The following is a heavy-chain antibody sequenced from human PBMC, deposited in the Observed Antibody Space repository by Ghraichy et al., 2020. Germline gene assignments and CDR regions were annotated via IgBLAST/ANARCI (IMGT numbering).Heavy chain of an antibody. V-gene: IGHV3-30*03. J-gene: IGHJ6*02. CDR1: GFTFTDFA. Sequence: GGSLRLSCVASGFTFTDFAMHWVRRAPGKGLEWLAVISTDGNLIHYADSAKGRFIISRDDSRDTLYLNMNNLRPTDTATYFCARDGVPAAVLYGMDVWGLGTTVTVSS. CDR2: ISTDGNLI. D-gene: IGHD2-2*01. CDR3: ARDGVPAAVLYGMDV.